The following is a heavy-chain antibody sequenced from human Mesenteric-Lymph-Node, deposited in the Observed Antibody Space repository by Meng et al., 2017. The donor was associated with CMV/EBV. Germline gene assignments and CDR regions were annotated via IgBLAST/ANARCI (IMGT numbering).Heavy chain of an antibody. CDR1: GGSLSGNY. V-gene: IGHV4-34*01. Sequence: CAVYGGSLSGNYCNWIRQPPGKGLEWIGEINHSGSTKYNPSLKSRVTISVDTSKNQFSLRLSSVTAADTAVYYCARARYSGSWSDYWGQGTLVTVSS. CDR2: INHSGST. J-gene: IGHJ4*02. CDR3: ARARYSGSWSDY. D-gene: IGHD6-13*01.